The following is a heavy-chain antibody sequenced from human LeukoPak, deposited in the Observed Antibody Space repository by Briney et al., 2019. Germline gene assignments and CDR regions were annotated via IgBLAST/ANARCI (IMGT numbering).Heavy chain of an antibody. D-gene: IGHD3-3*01. CDR1: GFTFSSYA. Sequence: GGSLRLSCAASGFTFSSYAMSWVRQAPGKGLEWASAISGSGGSTYYADSVKGRFTISRDNSKNTLYLQMNSLRAEDTAVYYCAKQKGFWSGYSFDYWGQGTLVTVSS. V-gene: IGHV3-23*01. CDR2: ISGSGGST. J-gene: IGHJ4*02. CDR3: AKQKGFWSGYSFDY.